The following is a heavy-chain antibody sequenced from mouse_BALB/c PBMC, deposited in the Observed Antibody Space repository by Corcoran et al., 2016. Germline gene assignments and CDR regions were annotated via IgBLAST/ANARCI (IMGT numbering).Heavy chain of an antibody. D-gene: IGHD1-1*02. CDR2: IDPANGNT. CDR1: GFNIKDTY. CDR3: ARNYGRDYAMDY. V-gene: IGHV14-3*02. Sequence: EVQLQQSGAELVKPGASVKLSCTASGFNIKDTYMHWVKQRPEQGLEWIGRIDPANGNTKYDPKFQGKATITADTSSNTAYLQLSSLTSEDTAVYYCARNYGRDYAMDYWGRGTSVTVSS. J-gene: IGHJ4*01.